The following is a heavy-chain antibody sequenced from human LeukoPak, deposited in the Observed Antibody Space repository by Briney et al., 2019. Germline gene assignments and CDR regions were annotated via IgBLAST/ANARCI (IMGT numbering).Heavy chain of an antibody. CDR1: GDRVSSNSAA. V-gene: IGHV6-1*01. CDR2: TYYRSKWYN. CDR3: ARQMAGGYWYFDL. Sequence: SQTLSLTCAISGDRVSSNSAAWNWIRQSPSRGLEWLGSTYYRSKWYNDYAVSVKSRIAINPDTSKSQFSLQLNSVTPEDTAVYYCARQMAGGYWYFDLWGRGTLVTVSS. J-gene: IGHJ2*01. D-gene: IGHD6-19*01.